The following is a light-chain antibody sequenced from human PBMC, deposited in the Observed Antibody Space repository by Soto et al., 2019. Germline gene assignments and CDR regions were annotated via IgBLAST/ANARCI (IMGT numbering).Light chain of an antibody. CDR1: QSISDW. V-gene: IGKV1-5*01. J-gene: IGKJ1*01. CDR2: DAS. CDR3: QQYNKWPRT. Sequence: DIQTTQSPSSLAASVVDGVTITFRASQSISDWLAWFQLKPGKAPKLLIYDASSLESGVPSRFSGSGSGTEFTLTISSLQPDDFAVYYCQQYNKWPRTFGQGTKVDIK.